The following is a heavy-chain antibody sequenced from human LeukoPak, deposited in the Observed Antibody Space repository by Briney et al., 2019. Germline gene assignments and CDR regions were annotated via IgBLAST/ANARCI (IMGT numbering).Heavy chain of an antibody. V-gene: IGHV4-34*01. CDR2: INHSGST. Sequence: SETLSLTCAVYGGSFSGYYWSWILQPPGKGLEWIGEINHSGSTNYNPSLKSRVTISVDTSKNQFSLKLSPVTAADTAVYYCARGDTFLWFGELTQRYYCGMDVWGKGTTVTVSS. CDR1: GGSFSGYY. CDR3: ARGDTFLWFGELTQRYYCGMDV. D-gene: IGHD3-10*01. J-gene: IGHJ6*04.